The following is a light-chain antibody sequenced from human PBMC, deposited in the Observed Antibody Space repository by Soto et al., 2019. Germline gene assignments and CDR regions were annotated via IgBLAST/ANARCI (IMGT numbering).Light chain of an antibody. Sequence: EIVLTQSPATRSLSPGERATLSCSASQSVSSYLAWYQQKPGQAPRLFIYDASNRATGIPARFSGSGSGTDFTLTISSLEPEDFAVYYCQQRSNWPPFTFGQGTRLEIK. V-gene: IGKV3-11*01. CDR2: DAS. J-gene: IGKJ5*01. CDR1: QSVSSY. CDR3: QQRSNWPPFT.